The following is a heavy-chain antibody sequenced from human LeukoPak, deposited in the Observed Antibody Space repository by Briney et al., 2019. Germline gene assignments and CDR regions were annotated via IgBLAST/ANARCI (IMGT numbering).Heavy chain of an antibody. D-gene: IGHD6-13*01. CDR3: ARDGTAAXLYFDX. Sequence: GGSLRLSCAASGFIFSDYWVNWVRQAPGKGLEWVASIRQDGSEKTYVDSVKGRFTISRDNTKNFLYLQMSSLTAEDTAVYYCARDGTAAXLYFDXWGQGTLVTVX. V-gene: IGHV3-7*01. CDR2: IRQDGSEK. CDR1: GFIFSDYW. J-gene: IGHJ4*01.